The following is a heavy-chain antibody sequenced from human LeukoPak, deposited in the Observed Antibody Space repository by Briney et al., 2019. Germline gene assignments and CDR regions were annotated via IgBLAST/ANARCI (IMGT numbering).Heavy chain of an antibody. D-gene: IGHD2-2*01. CDR2: ISGSGGST. J-gene: IGHJ4*02. CDR1: GFTFSSYA. CDR3: AKVSYCSSTSCYHPFDY. V-gene: IGHV3-23*01. Sequence: GGSLRLSCAASGFTFSSYAMSWVRQAPGKGLEWVSAISGSGGSTYYADSVKGRFTISRDNSKNTLYLQMNSLRAEDTAVYYCAKVSYCSSTSCYHPFDYWGQGTLVTVSS.